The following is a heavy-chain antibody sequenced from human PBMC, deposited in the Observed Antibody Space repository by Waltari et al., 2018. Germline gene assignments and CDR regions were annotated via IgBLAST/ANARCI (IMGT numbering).Heavy chain of an antibody. V-gene: IGHV3-21*01. CDR3: ARSFYSSSYLDY. Sequence: EVQLVESGGGLVKPGGSLRLSCAASGFTFSSYSMHWVRQAPGKGLEWFSSISSSSSYIYYADSVKGRFTISRDNAKNSLYLQMNSLRAEDTAVYYCARSFYSSSYLDYWGQGTLVTVSS. D-gene: IGHD6-6*01. CDR2: ISSSSSYI. CDR1: GFTFSSYS. J-gene: IGHJ4*02.